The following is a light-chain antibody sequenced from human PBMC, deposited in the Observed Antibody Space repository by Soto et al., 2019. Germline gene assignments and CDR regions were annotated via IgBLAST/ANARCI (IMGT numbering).Light chain of an antibody. CDR2: YDE. V-gene: IGLV1-36*01. CDR3: AAWDDSVNGLV. J-gene: IGLJ1*01. CDR1: SSNIGNNV. Sequence: QSALTQPPSVSGAPRQRVTISCSGRSSNIGNNVVNWYQQLPGEAPKLLIYYDELLPSGVSDRFSGSKSGTSASLAISGLQAADEADYYCAAWDDSVNGLVFGTGPKVTVL.